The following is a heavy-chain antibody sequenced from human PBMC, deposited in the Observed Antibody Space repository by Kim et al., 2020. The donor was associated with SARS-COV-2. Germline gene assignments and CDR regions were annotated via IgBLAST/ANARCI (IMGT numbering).Heavy chain of an antibody. D-gene: IGHD2-15*01. Sequence: ASVKGRFTISRDDSKNTAYLQMNSLKTEDTAVYYCYAHCSGGSCYRKFDPWGQGTLVTVSS. J-gene: IGHJ5*02. CDR3: YAHCSGGSCYRKFDP. V-gene: IGHV3-73*01.